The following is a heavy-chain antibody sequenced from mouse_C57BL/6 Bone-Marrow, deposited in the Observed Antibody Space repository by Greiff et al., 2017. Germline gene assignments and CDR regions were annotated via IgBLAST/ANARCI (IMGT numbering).Heavy chain of an antibody. Sequence: VQVVESGAELVRPGTSVKVSCKASGYAFTNYLIEWVKQRPGQGLEWIGVINPGSGGTNYNEKFKGKATLTADKSSSTAYMQLSSLTSEDSAVYFCASGRWGNYWGQGTSVTVSS. J-gene: IGHJ4*01. CDR1: GYAFTNYL. V-gene: IGHV1-54*01. CDR3: ASGRWGNY. D-gene: IGHD1-1*02. CDR2: INPGSGGT.